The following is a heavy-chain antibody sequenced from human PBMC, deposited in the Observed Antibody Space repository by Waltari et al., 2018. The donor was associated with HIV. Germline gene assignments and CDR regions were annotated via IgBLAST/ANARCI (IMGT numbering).Heavy chain of an antibody. CDR1: GFTFSSYW. Sequence: SGGGLVQPGGSLRLSCAASGFTFSSYWMHWVRPAPGKGLVWVSRINSEGSSTSYADSVKGRFTISRDNAKNTLYLQMNSLRAEDKSVYYCARDSYDSSGSDYYYYYGMEVWGQGTTVTVAS. CDR3: ARDSYDSSGSDYYYYYGMEV. D-gene: IGHD3-22*01. J-gene: IGHJ6*02. V-gene: IGHV3-74*01. CDR2: INSEGSST.